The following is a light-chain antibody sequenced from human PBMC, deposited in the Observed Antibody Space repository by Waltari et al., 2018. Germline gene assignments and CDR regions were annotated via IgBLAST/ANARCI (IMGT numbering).Light chain of an antibody. CDR2: EVS. CDR3: CSYAGSSTSV. V-gene: IGLV2-23*02. CDR1: SSDVGSSNL. Sequence: QSALTQPASVSGSPGQSITISCTGTSSDVGSSNLFSWSQQPPGKAPKLMMYEVSKRPSGVSNRFSGSKSGNTASLTISGLQAEDEADYYCCSYAGSSTSVFGTGTKVTVL. J-gene: IGLJ1*01.